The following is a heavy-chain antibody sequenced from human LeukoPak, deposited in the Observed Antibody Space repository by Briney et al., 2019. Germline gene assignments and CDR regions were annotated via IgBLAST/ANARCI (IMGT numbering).Heavy chain of an antibody. V-gene: IGHV3-7*01. CDR3: ARDRAWNVPWDDYSNYGLDY. J-gene: IGHJ4*02. CDR2: INPDGSAK. Sequence: GGSLRLSCAASGFTFSSYWMSWVRQAPGKGLEWVANINPDGSAKFYVDSVKGRFTISRDNAKNSLYLQMNSLRAEDTAVYYCARDRAWNVPWDDYSNYGLDYWGQGTLVTVSS. CDR1: GFTFSSYW. D-gene: IGHD4-11*01.